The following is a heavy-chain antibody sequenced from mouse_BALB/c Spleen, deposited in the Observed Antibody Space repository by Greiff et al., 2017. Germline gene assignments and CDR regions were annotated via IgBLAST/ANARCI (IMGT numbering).Heavy chain of an antibody. J-gene: IGHJ1*01. Sequence: VKLVESGPGLVAPSQSLSITCTVSGFSLTGYGVNWVRQPPGKGLEWLGMIWGDGSTDYNSALKSRLSISKDNSKSQVFLKMNSLQTDDTARYYCARTFYYDYDGDWYFDVWGAGTTVTVSS. CDR1: GFSLTGYG. CDR3: ARTFYYDYDGDWYFDV. D-gene: IGHD2-4*01. CDR2: IWGDGST. V-gene: IGHV2-6-7*01.